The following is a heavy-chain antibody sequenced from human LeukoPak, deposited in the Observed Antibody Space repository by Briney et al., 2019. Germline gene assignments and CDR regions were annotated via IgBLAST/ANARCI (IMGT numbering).Heavy chain of an antibody. CDR3: ARERRLGVASRKTVAFEM. CDR2: INRNGRT. V-gene: IGHV4-34*01. CDR1: GGSFNEYH. Sequence: PSETLSLTCAVYGGSFNEYHWSWIRQPPGKRLEWIGEINRNGRTHYHPSLESRVTISVDVSKNQFSLKMSSVTAADTAVYYCARERRLGVASRKTVAFEMWGQGTMVTVSS. J-gene: IGHJ3*02. D-gene: IGHD6-19*01.